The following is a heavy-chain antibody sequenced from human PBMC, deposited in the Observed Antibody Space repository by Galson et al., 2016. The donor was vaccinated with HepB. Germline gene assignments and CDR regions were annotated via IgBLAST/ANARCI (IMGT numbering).Heavy chain of an antibody. J-gene: IGHJ4*02. D-gene: IGHD2-21*01. Sequence: SLRLSCAASGFTFTTYWMGWVRQAPGKGLEWVATIKKDGSEKYYVDSVKGRFTISRDNAKNSLSLQMNSLRAEDTAVYYCAGVLPLVVVISMELGHDFDYWGQGSLVTVSS. CDR3: AGVLPLVVVISMELGHDFDY. CDR2: IKKDGSEK. V-gene: IGHV3-7*01. CDR1: GFTFTTYW.